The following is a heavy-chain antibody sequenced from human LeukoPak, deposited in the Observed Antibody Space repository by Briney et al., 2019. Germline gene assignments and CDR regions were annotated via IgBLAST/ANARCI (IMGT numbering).Heavy chain of an antibody. J-gene: IGHJ4*02. V-gene: IGHV4-39*01. CDR3: ARWLQLTHYFDY. CDR2: IYYSGST. CDR1: GGSISSSSYY. Sequence: LSETLSLTCTVSGGSISSSSYYWGWIRQPPGKGLEWIGSIYYSGSTYYNPSLKSRVTISVDTSKNQFSLKLSSVTAADTAVYYCARWLQLTHYFDYWGQGTLVTVSS. D-gene: IGHD5-24*01.